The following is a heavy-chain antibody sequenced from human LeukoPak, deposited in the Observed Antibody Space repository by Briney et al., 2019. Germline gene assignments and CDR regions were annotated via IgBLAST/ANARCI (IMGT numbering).Heavy chain of an antibody. D-gene: IGHD6-13*01. CDR1: GFTFSSYW. J-gene: IGHJ4*02. CDR3: ARGLATAAAY. CDR2: IDEDGSEK. Sequence: GGSLRLSCAASGFTFSSYWMSWVRQAPGKGLEWLVNIDEDGSEKYYVDSVKGRFTISRDNAKNSVYLQMNRLRGEDTAVYYCARGLATAAAYWGQGTLVTVSS. V-gene: IGHV3-7*01.